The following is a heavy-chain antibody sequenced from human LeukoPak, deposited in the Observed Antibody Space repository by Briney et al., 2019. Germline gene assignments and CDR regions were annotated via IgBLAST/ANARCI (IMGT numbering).Heavy chain of an antibody. Sequence: ASVEVSCKASGYTFTSYDINWVRQATGQGLEWMGWMNPNSGNTGYAQKFQGRVTMTRNTSISTAYMELSNLRSEDTAVYYCARGYWQQPPLFQHWGQGTLVTVSS. CDR3: ARGYWQQPPLFQH. CDR2: MNPNSGNT. D-gene: IGHD6-13*01. CDR1: GYTFTSYD. J-gene: IGHJ1*01. V-gene: IGHV1-8*01.